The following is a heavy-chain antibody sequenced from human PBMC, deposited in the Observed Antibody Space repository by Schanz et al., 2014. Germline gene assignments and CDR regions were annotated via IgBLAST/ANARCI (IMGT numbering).Heavy chain of an antibody. CDR2: ISSSGSYI. V-gene: IGHV3-21*02. CDR3: AKDPSHGDYDYYFDY. D-gene: IGHD3-22*01. J-gene: IGHJ4*02. CDR1: GFTFSNYA. Sequence: EVRLVESGGGLVQPGGSLRLSCAASGFTFSNYAMSWVRQAPGKGLEWVSSISSSGSYIHYADSVKGRFTISRDNAKNTLYLQMNSLRAEDTAVYYCAKDPSHGDYDYYFDYWGQGTLVTVSS.